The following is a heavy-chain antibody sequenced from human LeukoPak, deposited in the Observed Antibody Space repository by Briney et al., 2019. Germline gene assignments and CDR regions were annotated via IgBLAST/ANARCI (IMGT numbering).Heavy chain of an antibody. V-gene: IGHV4-39*01. CDR1: GGSISSSSYY. CDR3: ARQGSSGYHFDY. CDR2: IYYSGST. J-gene: IGHJ4*02. D-gene: IGHD3-22*01. Sequence: PSETLSLTCTVSGGSISSSSYYWGWIRQPPGKGLEWIGSIYYSGSTYYNPSLKSRVTISVDTSKNQFSLKLSSVTAADTAVYYCARQGSSGYHFDYWGQGTLVTVSS.